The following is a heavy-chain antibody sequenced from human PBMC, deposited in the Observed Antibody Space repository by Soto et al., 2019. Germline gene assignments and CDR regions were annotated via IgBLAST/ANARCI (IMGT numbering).Heavy chain of an antibody. D-gene: IGHD3-22*01. V-gene: IGHV3-15*07. Sequence: SGYTFSNAWMKWVRQAPGKGLEWVGHIKSKIDGGTTDYAAPVKGRFTISRDDSKNTLYLQMNSLKIEDTAVYYCTTLGPRYYDSSDYWGQGTLVRVSS. J-gene: IGHJ4*02. CDR1: GYTFSNAW. CDR3: TTLGPRYYDSSDY. CDR2: IKSKIDGGTT.